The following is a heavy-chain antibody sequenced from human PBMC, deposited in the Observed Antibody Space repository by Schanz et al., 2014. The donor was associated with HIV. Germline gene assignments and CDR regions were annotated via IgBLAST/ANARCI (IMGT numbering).Heavy chain of an antibody. D-gene: IGHD5-12*01. CDR2: ISGSGGSP. CDR3: AKGLTIWLQPPFDY. V-gene: IGHV3-23*04. J-gene: IGHJ4*02. CDR1: GFTFSSYW. Sequence: VQLVESGGGVVQPGRSLRLSCAGSGFTFSSYWMTWVRQAPGKGLEWVSTISGSGGSPYYADSVKGRFTISRDNSKNTLYLQMNSLRAEDTAVYYCAKGLTIWLQPPFDYWGQGTLVTVSS.